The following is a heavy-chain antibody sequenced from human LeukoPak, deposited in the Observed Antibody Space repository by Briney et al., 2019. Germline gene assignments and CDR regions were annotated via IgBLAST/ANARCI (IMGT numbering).Heavy chain of an antibody. J-gene: IGHJ4*02. CDR3: ARVGLASTYSYCEY. CDR2: FDPEDGET. V-gene: IGHV1-24*01. D-gene: IGHD5-18*01. Sequence: GASVKVSCKVSGYTLTELSMHWVRQAPGKGLEWMGGFDPEDGETIYAQKFQGRVTMTEDTSTDTAYMELSSLRSDDTAVYYCARVGLASTYSYCEYWGQGTLVTVSS. CDR1: GYTLTELS.